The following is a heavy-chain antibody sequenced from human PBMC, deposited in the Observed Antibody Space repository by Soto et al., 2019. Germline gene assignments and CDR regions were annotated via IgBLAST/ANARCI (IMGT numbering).Heavy chain of an antibody. V-gene: IGHV3-20*04. CDR1: GFTFDDYG. CDR2: INWNGGST. D-gene: IGHD4-17*01. Sequence: GGSLRLSCAASGFTFDDYGMSWVRQAPGKGLEWVSGINWNGGSTGYADSVKGRFTISRDNAKNSLYLQMNSLRAEDTALYYCARVVGGDYVGRGERNYYYYYYGMDVWGQGTTVTVSS. J-gene: IGHJ6*02. CDR3: ARVVGGDYVGRGERNYYYYYYGMDV.